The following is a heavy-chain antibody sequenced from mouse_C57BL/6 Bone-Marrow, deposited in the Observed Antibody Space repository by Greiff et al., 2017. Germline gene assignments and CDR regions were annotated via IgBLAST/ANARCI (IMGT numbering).Heavy chain of an antibody. CDR1: GYTFTDYE. Sequence: QVQLQQSGAELVRPGASVPLSCKASGYTFTDYEMHWVKQTPVHGLEWIGAIDPETGGTAYNQKFKGKAILTADKSPSTAYKELRSLASEDSAVYYCTNSPSRATVGGYAMDDWGQGTSVTVSS. J-gene: IGHJ4*01. CDR2: IDPETGGT. V-gene: IGHV1-15*01. CDR3: TNSPSRATVGGYAMDD. D-gene: IGHD1-1*01.